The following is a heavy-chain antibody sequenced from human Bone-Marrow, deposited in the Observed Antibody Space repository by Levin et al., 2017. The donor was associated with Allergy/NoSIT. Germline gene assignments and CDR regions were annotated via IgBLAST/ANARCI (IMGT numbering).Heavy chain of an antibody. CDR2: IIAGNGRP. V-gene: IGHV1-3*01. CDR3: TRGLFRTPGWSFGH. Sequence: GASVKVSCKASGYTFSSYLMHWVRQAPGQSLEWMGWIIAGNGRPTYSQKFRGRLTITKDTSASTIYMELSSLQLEDTAVYYCTRGLFRTPGWSFGHWGPGTLVTVSS. J-gene: IGHJ4*02. CDR1: GYTFSSYL. D-gene: IGHD3/OR15-3a*01.